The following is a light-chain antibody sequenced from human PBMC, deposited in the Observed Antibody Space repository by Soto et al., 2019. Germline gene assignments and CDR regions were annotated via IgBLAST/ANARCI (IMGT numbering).Light chain of an antibody. CDR2: LNSDGSH. CDR1: SGHSSYA. V-gene: IGLV4-69*01. Sequence: QPVLTQSPSASASLGASVKLTRTLSSGHSSYAIAWHQQQPETGPRYLMKLNSDGSHSKGDGVPDRFSGSSSGAERYLTISSLQCEEEGDYFCQTWGTGIQVFGGGTKVTVL. CDR3: QTWGTGIQV. J-gene: IGLJ2*01.